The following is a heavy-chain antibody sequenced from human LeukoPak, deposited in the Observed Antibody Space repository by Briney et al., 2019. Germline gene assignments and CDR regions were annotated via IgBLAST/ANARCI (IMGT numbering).Heavy chain of an antibody. CDR3: AKAPATGEGYYFYYMDV. D-gene: IGHD7-27*01. Sequence: GGSLRLSCAASGFASGFTFSDYAVSWVRQAPGKGPEWVASVNGRGATTYYADSVRGRFAISRDNSKNTLYLQMISLGADDTAIYFCAKAPATGEGYYFYYMDVWGKGTTVTVSS. V-gene: IGHV3-23*01. CDR1: GFTFSDYA. CDR2: VNGRGATT. J-gene: IGHJ6*03.